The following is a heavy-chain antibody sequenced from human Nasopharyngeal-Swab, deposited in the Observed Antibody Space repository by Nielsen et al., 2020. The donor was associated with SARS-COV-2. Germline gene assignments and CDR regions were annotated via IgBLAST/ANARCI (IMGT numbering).Heavy chain of an antibody. CDR2: ISSSSSYT. CDR1: GFAFSTYS. CDR3: AGAPKQVWPRDYFDT. J-gene: IGHJ4*02. V-gene: IGHV3-21*01. Sequence: GESLKISCAASGFAFSTYSMNWVCQAPGKGPEWVSSISSSSSYTYYADSVKGRFTISRDNAKNSLYLQMNSLRAEDTAVYYCAGAPKQVWPRDYFDTWGQGMLVTVSS. D-gene: IGHD5-18*01.